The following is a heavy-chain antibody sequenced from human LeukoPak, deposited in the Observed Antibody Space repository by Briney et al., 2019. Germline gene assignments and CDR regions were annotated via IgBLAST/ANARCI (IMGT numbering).Heavy chain of an antibody. CDR1: GYSFTSYW. Sequence: GESLKISCKGSGYSFTSYWIGWVRQVPGKGLEWMGIIYPGDSDTRYSRSFQGQVTISADKSISTAYLQWGSLKASDTAKYYCARLRDGYFDYWGQGTLVTVSS. V-gene: IGHV5-51*01. J-gene: IGHJ4*02. CDR2: IYPGDSDT. CDR3: ARLRDGYFDY. D-gene: IGHD5-24*01.